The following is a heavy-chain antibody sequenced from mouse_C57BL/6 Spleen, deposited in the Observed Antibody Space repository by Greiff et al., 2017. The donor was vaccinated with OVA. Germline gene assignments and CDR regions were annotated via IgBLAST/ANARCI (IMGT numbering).Heavy chain of an antibody. CDR1: GYAFTNYL. CDR3: ARSPIQFAY. CDR2: INPGSGGT. J-gene: IGHJ3*01. Sequence: VQGVESGAELVRPGTSVKVSCKASGYAFTNYLIEWVKQRPGQGLEWIGVINPGSGGTNYNEKFKGKATLTADKSSSTAYMQLSSLTSEDSAVYFCARSPIQFAYWGQGTLVTVSA. V-gene: IGHV1-54*01.